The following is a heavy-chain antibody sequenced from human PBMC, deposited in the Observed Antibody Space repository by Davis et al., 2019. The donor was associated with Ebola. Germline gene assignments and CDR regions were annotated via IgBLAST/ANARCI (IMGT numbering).Heavy chain of an antibody. D-gene: IGHD5-12*01. V-gene: IGHV1-3*01. Sequence: ASVNVSCKASGYTFSSYPIHWVRQAPGQRLEWMGWINAGKGNTKYSPKFQGRVIITSDTSASTAYMEMSSLTSEDTAVYYCAKDAVPTMGGRRAGYMDVWGKGTTVTVSS. CDR3: AKDAVPTMGGRRAGYMDV. CDR2: INAGKGNT. J-gene: IGHJ6*03. CDR1: GYTFSSYP.